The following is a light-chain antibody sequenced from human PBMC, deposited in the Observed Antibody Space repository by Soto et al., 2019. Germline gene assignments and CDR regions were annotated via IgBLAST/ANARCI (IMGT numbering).Light chain of an antibody. J-gene: IGLJ1*01. CDR2: QVF. CDR3: SSYAGANNYYL. Sequence: QSVLTQPPSASGSPGQSVTISCTGTSSDIGGYNYVSWYQHHPDKVPKLIIYQVFRRPSGVPDRFSGSKSGNTAFLTVSGLHADDEADYYCSSYAGANNYYLFGPGTKVTVL. CDR1: SSDIGGYNY. V-gene: IGLV2-8*01.